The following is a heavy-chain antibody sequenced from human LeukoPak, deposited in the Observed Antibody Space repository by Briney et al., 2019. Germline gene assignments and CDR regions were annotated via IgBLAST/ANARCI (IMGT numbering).Heavy chain of an antibody. CDR3: ARRSVVLKAFDI. Sequence: PSETLSLTCAVSGGSISSSNWWSWVRQPPGKGLEWIGEIYHSGSTNYNPSLKSRVTISVDTSKNQFSLKLSSVTAADTAVYYCARRSVVLKAFDIWGQGTMVTVSS. V-gene: IGHV4-4*02. CDR1: GGSISSSNW. D-gene: IGHD4-23*01. CDR2: IYHSGST. J-gene: IGHJ3*02.